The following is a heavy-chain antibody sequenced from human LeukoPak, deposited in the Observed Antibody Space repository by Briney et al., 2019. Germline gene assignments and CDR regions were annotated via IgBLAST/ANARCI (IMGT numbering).Heavy chain of an antibody. CDR3: ARGVWNDEGLDS. CDR1: GYSNSSGYY. D-gene: IGHD1-1*01. J-gene: IGHJ4*02. V-gene: IGHV4-38-2*02. CDR2: IYHSGST. Sequence: PSETLSLTCTVSGYSNSSGYYWGWIRQPPGKGLEWIGSIYHSGSTYYNPSLKSRVTISVDTSKNQFSLKLSSVTAADTAVYYCARGVWNDEGLDSWGQGTLVIVSS.